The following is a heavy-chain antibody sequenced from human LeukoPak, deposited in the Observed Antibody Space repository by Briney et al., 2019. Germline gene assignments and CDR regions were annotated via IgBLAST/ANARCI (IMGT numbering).Heavy chain of an antibody. CDR2: ISGSGGST. CDR3: ARDSYDYYDSSGLTSP. J-gene: IGHJ5*02. D-gene: IGHD3-22*01. Sequence: QSGGSLRLSCAASGFTFSSYAMSWVRQAPGKGLEWVSAISGSGGSTYYADSVKGRFTISRDNSKNTLYLQMNSLRAEDTAVYYCARDSYDYYDSSGLTSPWGQGTLVTVSS. V-gene: IGHV3-23*01. CDR1: GFTFSSYA.